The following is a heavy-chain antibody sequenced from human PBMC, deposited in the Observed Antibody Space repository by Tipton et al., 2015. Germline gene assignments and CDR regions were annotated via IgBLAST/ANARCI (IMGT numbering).Heavy chain of an antibody. V-gene: IGHV4-34*01. Sequence: TLSLTCDVYGGSFSGYYWYWIRHPPGKGLEWIGEIYHSGDTNYNPSLTSRVTISVDKSNNQFSLKLSSVAAADTAMYYCARRSLVGHKGLDSWGQGTLVTVSS. J-gene: IGHJ4*02. CDR1: GGSFSGYY. CDR3: ARRSLVGHKGLDS. D-gene: IGHD1-26*01. CDR2: IYHSGDT.